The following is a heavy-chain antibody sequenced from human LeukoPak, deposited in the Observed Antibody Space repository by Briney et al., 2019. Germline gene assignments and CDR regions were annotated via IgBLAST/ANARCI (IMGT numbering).Heavy chain of an antibody. CDR2: ISGSGGST. Sequence: GGSLRLSCAASGFTFGSYAMSWVRQAPGKGLEWVSAISGSGGSTYYADSVKGRFTISRDNSKNTLYLQMNSLRAEDTAVYYCAKGRGYCSSTSCYRDYWGQGTLVTVSS. D-gene: IGHD2-2*01. CDR1: GFTFGSYA. V-gene: IGHV3-23*01. J-gene: IGHJ4*02. CDR3: AKGRGYCSSTSCYRDY.